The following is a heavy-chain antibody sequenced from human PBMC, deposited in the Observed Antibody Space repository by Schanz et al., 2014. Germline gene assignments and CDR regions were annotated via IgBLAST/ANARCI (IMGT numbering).Heavy chain of an antibody. V-gene: IGHV3-33*01. J-gene: IGHJ4*02. CDR2: IWYDGSNK. CDR3: VRDSFFAFDY. D-gene: IGHD3-3*01. CDR1: GFTFSSYG. Sequence: VQLVESGGGVVQPGRSLRLSCAASGFTFSSYGMHWVRQAPGKGLEWVAVIWYDGSNKYYADSVKGRFTISRDNSKNTLFLQMNSLRAEDTAVYYCVRDSFFAFDYWGQGTLVTVSS.